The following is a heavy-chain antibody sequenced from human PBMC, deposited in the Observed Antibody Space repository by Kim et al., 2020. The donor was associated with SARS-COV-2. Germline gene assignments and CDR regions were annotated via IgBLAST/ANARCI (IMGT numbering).Heavy chain of an antibody. CDR1: GFTFSSYS. V-gene: IGHV3-48*02. J-gene: IGHJ5*02. CDR3: ARGGGSIAARPMDNWFDP. Sequence: GGSLRLSCAASGFTFSSYSMNWVRQAPGKGLEWVSYISSSSTIYYADSVKGRFTISRDNAKNSLYLQMNSLRDEDTAVYYCARGGGSIAARPMDNWFDPWGQGTLVTVSS. D-gene: IGHD6-6*01. CDR2: ISSSSTI.